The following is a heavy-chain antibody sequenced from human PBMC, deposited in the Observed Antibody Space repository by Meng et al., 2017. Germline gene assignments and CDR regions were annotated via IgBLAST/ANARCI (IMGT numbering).Heavy chain of an antibody. D-gene: IGHD5-24*01. Sequence: TLKASVPPLVKPTQTLTLTCTFSGFSLSTSGVGVGWIRQPPGKALEWLALIYWDDDKRYSPSLKSRLTITKDTSKNQVVLTMTNMDPVDTATYYCAHRPNVEMATYHFDYWGQGTLVTVSS. J-gene: IGHJ4*02. CDR3: AHRPNVEMATYHFDY. CDR2: IYWDDDK. V-gene: IGHV2-5*02. CDR1: GFSLSTSGVG.